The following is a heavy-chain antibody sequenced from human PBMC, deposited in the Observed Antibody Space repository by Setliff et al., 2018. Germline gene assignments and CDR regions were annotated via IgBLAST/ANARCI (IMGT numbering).Heavy chain of an antibody. D-gene: IGHD3-22*01. V-gene: IGHV3-30*02. CDR1: GFDFGTYG. J-gene: IGHJ5*02. Sequence: GGSLRLSCEASGFDFGTYGMHWVRQAPDRGLEWVAFIRYGAYQQTYADSVRGRFTISRDDSRNTVLLQMNSLRTDDTAVYYCARGEKYYYESSGYSLDAWGLGTLVTVSS. CDR2: IRYGAYQQ. CDR3: ARGEKYYYESSGYSLDA.